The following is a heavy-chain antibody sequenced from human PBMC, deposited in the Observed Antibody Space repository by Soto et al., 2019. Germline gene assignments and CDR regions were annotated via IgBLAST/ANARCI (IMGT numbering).Heavy chain of an antibody. CDR1: VGTFISYA. Sequence: QVQLVQSGAEVKKPGSSVKVSCKASVGTFISYAISWVRQAPGKGLELMGGIIPIFGTANYAQKFQGRVTITADESTSTAYMELSSLRSEDTAVYYCARFISAHPPLPYSYYGMDVCGQGTTVTVSS. J-gene: IGHJ6*01. CDR3: ARFISAHPPLPYSYYGMDV. CDR2: IIPIFGTA. V-gene: IGHV1-69*01. D-gene: IGHD6-6*01.